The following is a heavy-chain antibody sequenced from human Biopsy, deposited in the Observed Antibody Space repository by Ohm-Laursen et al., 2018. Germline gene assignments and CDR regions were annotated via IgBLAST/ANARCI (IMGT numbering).Heavy chain of an antibody. CDR3: ARFPLGAYDDSGSYRAVEHWYFDL. CDR1: GGTFTNHA. D-gene: IGHD3-22*01. J-gene: IGHJ2*01. V-gene: IGHV1-69*06. Sequence: SVKVSCKASGGTFTNHAVGWVRQAPGQGLEWVGSSIPLFNTANYADKFQGRATLTADKSTTTAYMELSSLRSEDTAIYYCARFPLGAYDDSGSYRAVEHWYFDLWGRGTLLTVSS. CDR2: SIPLFNTA.